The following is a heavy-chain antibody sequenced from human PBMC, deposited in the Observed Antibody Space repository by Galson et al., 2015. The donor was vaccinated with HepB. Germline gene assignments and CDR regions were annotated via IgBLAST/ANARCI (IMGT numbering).Heavy chain of an antibody. D-gene: IGHD6-13*01. J-gene: IGHJ6*02. Sequence: SLRLSCAASGFTFSDYYMSWIRQAPGKGLEWVSYISSSSSYTNYADSVKGRFTIPRDNAKNSLYLQMNSLRAEDTAVYYCASNLQQLDYYYYGMDVWGQGTTVTVSS. V-gene: IGHV3-11*03. CDR1: GFTFSDYY. CDR3: ASNLQQLDYYYYGMDV. CDR2: ISSSSSYT.